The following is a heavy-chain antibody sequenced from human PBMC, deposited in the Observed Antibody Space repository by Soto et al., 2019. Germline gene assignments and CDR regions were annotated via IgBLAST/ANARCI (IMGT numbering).Heavy chain of an antibody. Sequence: SETLSLTCTVSGGSISSGGYYWSWIRQHPGKGLEWIGYIYYSGSTYYNPSLKSRVTISVDTSKNQFSLKLSSVTAADTAVYYCARDPRSGYDSSGYYYTRAFDIWGQGTMVTVPS. CDR1: GGSISSGGYY. CDR3: ARDPRSGYDSSGYYYTRAFDI. CDR2: IYYSGST. V-gene: IGHV4-31*03. J-gene: IGHJ3*02. D-gene: IGHD3-22*01.